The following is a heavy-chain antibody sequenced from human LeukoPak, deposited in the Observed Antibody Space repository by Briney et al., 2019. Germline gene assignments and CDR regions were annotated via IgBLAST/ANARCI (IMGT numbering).Heavy chain of an antibody. Sequence: GGSLRLSCAASGFTISNYWMHWVRQVPGKGLVWVSRINSDGSMKTYADSAKGRFTISRDNAKNSLYLQMNSLRAEDTAVYYCAREMGAYWGQGTLVTVSS. CDR1: GFTISNYW. CDR3: AREMGAY. D-gene: IGHD3-16*01. V-gene: IGHV3-74*01. CDR2: INSDGSMK. J-gene: IGHJ4*02.